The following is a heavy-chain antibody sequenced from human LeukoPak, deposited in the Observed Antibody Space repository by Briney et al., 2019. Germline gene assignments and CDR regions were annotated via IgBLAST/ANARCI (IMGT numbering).Heavy chain of an antibody. V-gene: IGHV3-66*02. CDR2: IYSGGST. Sequence: GGSLRLSCAASGFTVSSNYMSWVRQAPGKGLEWVSVIYSGGSTYYADSVKGRFTISRDNPKNTLYLQMNSLRTEDTAVYYCAKDRSSTWSIDYWGQGTLVTVSS. D-gene: IGHD6-13*01. CDR1: GFTVSSNY. CDR3: AKDRSSTWSIDY. J-gene: IGHJ4*02.